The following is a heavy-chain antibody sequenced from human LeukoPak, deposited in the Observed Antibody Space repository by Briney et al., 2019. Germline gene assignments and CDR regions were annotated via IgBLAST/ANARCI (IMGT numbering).Heavy chain of an antibody. D-gene: IGHD6-13*01. CDR3: ARVIRTAPGKGYFDY. J-gene: IGHJ4*02. CDR2: ISSSSSYI. CDR1: GFTFSSYS. Sequence: PGGSLRLSCAASGFTFSSYSMNWVRQAPGKGLEWVLSISSSSSYIYYADSVKGRFTISRDNAKNSLYLQMNSLRAEDTAIYYCARVIRTAPGKGYFDYWGLGALVTVSS. V-gene: IGHV3-21*04.